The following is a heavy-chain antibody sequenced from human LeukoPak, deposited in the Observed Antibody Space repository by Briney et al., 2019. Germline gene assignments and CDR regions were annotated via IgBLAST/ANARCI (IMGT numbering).Heavy chain of an antibody. D-gene: IGHD3-9*01. CDR3: AKRPITGDDKSFDY. V-gene: IGHV3-23*01. Sequence: PGGSLRLSCAASGFTVRNYAMNWVRQALGKGLEWVSTIRESSGDTYYEDSVKGRFTISRDISKNTVYLQMFSLRVEDTAVYFCAKRPITGDDKSFDYWGQGTLVTVSS. J-gene: IGHJ4*02. CDR2: IRESSGDT. CDR1: GFTVRNYA.